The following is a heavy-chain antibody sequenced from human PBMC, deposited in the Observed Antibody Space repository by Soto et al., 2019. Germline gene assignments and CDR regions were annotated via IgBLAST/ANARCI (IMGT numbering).Heavy chain of an antibody. CDR3: ARDAVQVWSYVGTFDI. J-gene: IGHJ3*02. CDR2: IWNDGIHE. Sequence: QVQLVESGGGVVQPGRSLRLSCAASGFTFSAYGMHWIRQAPGKGLECVAIIWNDGIHEQYAESVQGRFTISRDNSRNMLYLEMNSLRAEDTAVYYCARDAVQVWSYVGTFDIWGQGTLVTVSS. V-gene: IGHV3-33*01. CDR1: GFTFSAYG. D-gene: IGHD1-1*01.